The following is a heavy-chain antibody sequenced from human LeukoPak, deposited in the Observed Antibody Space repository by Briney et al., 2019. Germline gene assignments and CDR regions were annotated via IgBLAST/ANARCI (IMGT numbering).Heavy chain of an antibody. D-gene: IGHD6-13*01. J-gene: IGHJ4*02. CDR1: GFTFSSYE. CDR2: ISSSGSTI. Sequence: SGGSLRLSCAASGFTFSSYEMHWVRQAPGKGLEWVSYISSSGSTIYYADSVKGRFTISRDNAKKSLYLQMNSLRAEDTAVYYCARPLRSSNYTYYFDYWGQGTLVTVSS. CDR3: ARPLRSSNYTYYFDY. V-gene: IGHV3-48*03.